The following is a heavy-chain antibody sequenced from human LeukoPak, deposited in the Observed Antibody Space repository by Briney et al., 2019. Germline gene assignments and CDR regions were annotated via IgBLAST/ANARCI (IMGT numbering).Heavy chain of an antibody. D-gene: IGHD3-22*01. CDR1: GFTFSSYW. CDR3: ARGLGAFDI. J-gene: IGHJ3*02. V-gene: IGHV3-7*01. Sequence: PGGSLGLSCAASGFTFSSYWMTWVRQALGKGLEWVANIKQDGDEKYYVDSVKGRFTISRDNAKNSLYLQMNSLRAEDTAVYYCARGLGAFDIWGQGTMVTVSS. CDR2: IKQDGDEK.